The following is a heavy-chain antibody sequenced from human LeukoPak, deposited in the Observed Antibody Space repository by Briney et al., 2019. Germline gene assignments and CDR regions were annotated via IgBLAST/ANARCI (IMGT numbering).Heavy chain of an antibody. Sequence: GGSLRPSCAASGFTFSTYTMYWVRHPPGKGLEWVSIIGSSGGGIHYADSVKGRFTISRDNSKNALYLQMNSLRVEDTAVYYCAIDPNWGTHSWGQGVLVTVSS. V-gene: IGHV3-23*01. D-gene: IGHD7-27*01. J-gene: IGHJ4*02. CDR1: GFTFSTYT. CDR2: IGSSGGGI. CDR3: AIDPNWGTHS.